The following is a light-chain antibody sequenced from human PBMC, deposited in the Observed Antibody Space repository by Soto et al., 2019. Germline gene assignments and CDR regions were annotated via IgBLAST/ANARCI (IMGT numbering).Light chain of an antibody. CDR3: QKYDSAPWT. CDR1: QGISND. CDR2: AAS. V-gene: IGKV1-27*01. J-gene: IGKJ1*01. Sequence: DIHMTQSPSSLSASVRDRVTITCRASQGISNDLAWYQQKPGKVPKLLIYAASTLQSGVPSRFSGSGSGTDFTRTISSLQPEDVATYYCQKYDSAPWTFGQGTKVEIK.